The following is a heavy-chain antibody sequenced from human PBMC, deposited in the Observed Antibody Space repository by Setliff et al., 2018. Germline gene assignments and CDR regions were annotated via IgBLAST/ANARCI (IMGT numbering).Heavy chain of an antibody. Sequence: PGGSLRLSCAASGFTFSNYAMSWVRQGPGTGLEWVSSISDSGENTYYADSVKGRFTISRGNSKNTFYLQMNSLRAEDTAVYYCARASKGLYCGSDCFYTFDSWGPGTLVTVS. D-gene: IGHD2-21*02. V-gene: IGHV3-23*01. CDR3: ARASKGLYCGSDCFYTFDS. CDR2: ISDSGENT. CDR1: GFTFSNYA. J-gene: IGHJ4*02.